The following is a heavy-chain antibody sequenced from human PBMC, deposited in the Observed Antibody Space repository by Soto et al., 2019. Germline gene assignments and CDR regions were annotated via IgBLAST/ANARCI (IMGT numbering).Heavy chain of an antibody. J-gene: IGHJ4*02. CDR3: ARGGGSYLAYFDY. D-gene: IGHD1-26*01. CDR2: IYYTGST. Sequence: SETLSLTCTVSGGSISSYYWSWVRQPPGKGLEWMGYIYYTGSTNYNPSLKSRVTISLDTSKNQFSLKLTSVTAADTAVYYCARGGGSYLAYFDYWGQGTLVTVSS. CDR1: GGSISSYY. V-gene: IGHV4-59*01.